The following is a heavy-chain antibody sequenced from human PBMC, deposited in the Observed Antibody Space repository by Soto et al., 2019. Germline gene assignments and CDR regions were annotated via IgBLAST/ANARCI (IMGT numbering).Heavy chain of an antibody. V-gene: IGHV4-34*01. D-gene: IGHD5-12*01. J-gene: IGHJ4*02. Sequence: SETLSLTCAVYGGSFSGYYWSWIRQPPGKGLEWIGEINHSGSTNYNPSLKSRVTISVDTSKNQFSLKLSSVTAADTAVYYCALGDSGYDSFYFVYWGQGTLVTVSS. CDR2: INHSGST. CDR1: GGSFSGYY. CDR3: ALGDSGYDSFYFVY.